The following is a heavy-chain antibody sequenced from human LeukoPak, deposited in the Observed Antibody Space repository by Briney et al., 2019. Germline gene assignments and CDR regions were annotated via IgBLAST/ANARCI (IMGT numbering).Heavy chain of an antibody. J-gene: IGHJ5*02. CDR1: GFTFSSYG. V-gene: IGHV3-30*18. CDR3: ANWGRFDP. Sequence: GGSLRLSCAASGFTFSSYGMHWVRQAPGKGLEWVAVISNDGSKKYYVDSVRGRFTISRDNSKNTLYLQMNSLRADDTAVYYCANWGRFDPWGQGTLVTVSS. D-gene: IGHD3-16*01. CDR2: ISNDGSKK.